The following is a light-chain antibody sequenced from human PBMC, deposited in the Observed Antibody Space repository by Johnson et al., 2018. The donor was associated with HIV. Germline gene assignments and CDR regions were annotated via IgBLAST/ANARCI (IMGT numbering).Light chain of an antibody. CDR3: GTWDSSLTAYV. Sequence: QPVLTQPPSVSAAPGQKVTIPCSGSSSNIGNNYASWYQQVPGTAPKLLIYDNHKRPSGIPDRFSGSKSGTSATLGITGLTPGDAADYYCGTWDSSLTAYVFGTWTKVTV. CDR1: SSNIGNNY. J-gene: IGLJ1*01. CDR2: DNH. V-gene: IGLV1-51*01.